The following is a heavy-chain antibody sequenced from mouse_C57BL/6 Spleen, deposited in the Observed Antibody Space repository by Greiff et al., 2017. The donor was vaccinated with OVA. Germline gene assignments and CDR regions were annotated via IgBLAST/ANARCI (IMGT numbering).Heavy chain of an antibody. Sequence: EVMLVGSGGGLLRPGGSRNLSFAAPGFTFGDYGMHGVRQAPEKGLRWVAYISSGSSTIYYADTVKGRFTISRDNAKNTLFLQMTSLRSEDTAMYYCARLTGPYYFDYWGQGTTLTVSS. D-gene: IGHD4-1*01. V-gene: IGHV5-17*01. CDR3: ARLTGPYYFDY. CDR1: GFTFGDYG. J-gene: IGHJ2*01. CDR2: ISSGSSTI.